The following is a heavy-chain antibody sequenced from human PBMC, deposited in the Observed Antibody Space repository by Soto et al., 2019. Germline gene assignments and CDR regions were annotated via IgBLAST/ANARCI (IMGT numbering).Heavy chain of an antibody. J-gene: IGHJ2*01. CDR1: GGTFGNFA. V-gene: IGHV1-69*01. CDR3: ATRTRDGYNYWYFDL. D-gene: IGHD2-21*02. Sequence: QVQLVQSGAELKKPGSSVKVSCKASGGTFGNFAISWVRQAPGQGPEWVAGIIPIYGTSNYADDFRGRITLTADESTATAYMELSSLRSEDTAIYYCATRTRDGYNYWYFDLWGRGTQVTVSS. CDR2: IIPIYGTS.